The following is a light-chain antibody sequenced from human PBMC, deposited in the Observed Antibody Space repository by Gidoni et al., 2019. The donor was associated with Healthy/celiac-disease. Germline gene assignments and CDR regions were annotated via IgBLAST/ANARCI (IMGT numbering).Light chain of an antibody. V-gene: IGKV3-11*01. CDR2: DAS. CDR3: QQRSNWPPA. CDR1: QSVSSY. Sequence: EIVLTQSPATLSLYPGERATLSCRASQSVSSYLAWYQQKPVQAPRLLIYDASNRATGIPARFSGRGSGTDFTLTISSLEPEDFAVYYCQQRSNWPPAFGGGTKVEIK. J-gene: IGKJ4*01.